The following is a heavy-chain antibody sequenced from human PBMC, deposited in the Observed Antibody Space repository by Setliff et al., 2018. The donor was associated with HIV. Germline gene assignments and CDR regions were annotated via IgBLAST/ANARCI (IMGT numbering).Heavy chain of an antibody. D-gene: IGHD2-15*01. Sequence: SVKVSCKISGDSINNYAINWVRQAPGQGLEWVGTIIPMFGTANYAQKLQGRVTIMADESTTTAYMDLKSLTSEDTAVYFCARGPSVGGGWFDTWGPGTLVTVSS. CDR1: GDSINNYA. CDR3: ARGPSVGGGWFDT. CDR2: IIPMFGTA. V-gene: IGHV1-69*13. J-gene: IGHJ5*02.